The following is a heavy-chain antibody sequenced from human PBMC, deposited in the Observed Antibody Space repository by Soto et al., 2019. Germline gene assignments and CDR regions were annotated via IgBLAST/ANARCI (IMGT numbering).Heavy chain of an antibody. Sequence: KVSCKASGGTFSSYAISWVRQAPGQGLEWMGGIIPIFGTANYAQKFQGRVTITADKSTSTAYMELSSLRSEDTAVYYCARAVFRGDSSGYYPPFGMDVWGQGTTVTVSS. J-gene: IGHJ6*02. D-gene: IGHD3-22*01. CDR2: IIPIFGTA. V-gene: IGHV1-69*06. CDR3: ARAVFRGDSSGYYPPFGMDV. CDR1: GGTFSSYA.